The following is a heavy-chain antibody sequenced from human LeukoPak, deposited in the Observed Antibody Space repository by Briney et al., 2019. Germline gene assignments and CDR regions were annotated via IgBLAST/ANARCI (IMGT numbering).Heavy chain of an antibody. CDR2: INHSGST. Sequence: SETLSLTCAVYGGSFSGYYWSWIRQPPGKGLEWIGEINHSGSTNYNPSLKSRVTISVDTSKNQFSLKLSSVTAADTAVYYCARGWTVGAIYFDYWGQGTLVTVSS. CDR1: GGSFSGYY. V-gene: IGHV4-34*01. D-gene: IGHD1-26*01. J-gene: IGHJ4*02. CDR3: ARGWTVGAIYFDY.